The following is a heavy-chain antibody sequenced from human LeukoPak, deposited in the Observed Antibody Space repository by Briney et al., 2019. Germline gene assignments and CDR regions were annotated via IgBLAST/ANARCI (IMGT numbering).Heavy chain of an antibody. D-gene: IGHD1-1*01. Sequence: SETLSLTCTVSGGSISSGDYYWSWIRQPPGKGLEWIGYIYYSGSTYYNPSLKSRFTISVDTSKNPFSLKLSSVTAADPAVSYGARAERNAFDIGGQGTMVTVS. CDR3: ARAERNAFDI. V-gene: IGHV4-30-4*08. J-gene: IGHJ3*02. CDR1: GGSISSGDYY. CDR2: IYYSGST.